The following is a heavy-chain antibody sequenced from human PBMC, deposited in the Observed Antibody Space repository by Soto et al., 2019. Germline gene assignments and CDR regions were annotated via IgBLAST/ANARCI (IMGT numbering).Heavy chain of an antibody. CDR3: ARDRYYGSGSYYRSYWYFDL. D-gene: IGHD3-10*01. J-gene: IGHJ2*01. Sequence: QVQLVQSGAEVKKPGASVKVSCKASGYTFTSYAMHWARQAPGQRLEWMGWINAGNGNTKYSQKFQGRVTITRDTSASTAYMELSSLRSEDTAVYYCARDRYYGSGSYYRSYWYFDLWGRGTLVTVSS. CDR1: GYTFTSYA. V-gene: IGHV1-3*01. CDR2: INAGNGNT.